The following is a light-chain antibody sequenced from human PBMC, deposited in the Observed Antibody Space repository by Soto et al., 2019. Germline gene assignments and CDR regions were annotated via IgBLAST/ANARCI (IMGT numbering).Light chain of an antibody. J-gene: IGLJ1*01. CDR3: SSYAGSNTYV. CDR2: EVS. CDR1: SSDVGGYNY. V-gene: IGLV2-8*01. Sequence: QSVLTQPPAASGSPGQSVTISCTGPSSDVGGYNYVSWYQHHPGKAPKLMISEVSKRPSGVPDRFSGSKSGNTASLTVSGLQAEDEADYYCSSYAGSNTYVFGTGTKVTVL.